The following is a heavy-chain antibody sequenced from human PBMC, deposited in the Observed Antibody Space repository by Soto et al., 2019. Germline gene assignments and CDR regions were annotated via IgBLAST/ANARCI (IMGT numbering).Heavy chain of an antibody. CDR2: ISSSSSYI. V-gene: IGHV3-21*01. CDR3: ARDLHPLRFLEWLPAVSSYGY. D-gene: IGHD3-3*01. J-gene: IGHJ4*02. Sequence: GGSLRLSCAASGFTFSSYSMNWVRQAPGKGLEWVSSISSSSSYIYYADSVKGRFTISRDNAKNSLYLQMNSLRAEDTAVYYCARDLHPLRFLEWLPAVSSYGYWGQGTQVTVS. CDR1: GFTFSSYS.